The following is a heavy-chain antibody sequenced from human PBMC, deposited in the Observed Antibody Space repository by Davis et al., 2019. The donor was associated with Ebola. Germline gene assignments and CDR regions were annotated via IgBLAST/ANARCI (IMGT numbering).Heavy chain of an antibody. CDR2: ISYDGSNK. CDR1: GFTFSSYG. Sequence: GGSLRLSCAASGFTFSSYGMHWVRQAPGKGLEWVAVISYDGSNKYYADSVKGRFTISRDNSKNTLYLQMNSLRAEDTAVYYCAKTILIGDYPYYYGMDVWGKGTTVTVSS. V-gene: IGHV3-30*18. J-gene: IGHJ6*04. CDR3: AKTILIGDYPYYYGMDV. D-gene: IGHD4-17*01.